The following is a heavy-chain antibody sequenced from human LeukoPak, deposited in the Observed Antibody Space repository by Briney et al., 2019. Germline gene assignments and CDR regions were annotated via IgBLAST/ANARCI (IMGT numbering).Heavy chain of an antibody. J-gene: IGHJ6*02. CDR2: ISSSSSTI. V-gene: IGHV3-48*02. Sequence: AGGSLRLSCSASGFTFSRYAMHWVRQAPGKGLEWVSYISSSSSTIYYVDSVKGRFTISRDNAKNSLYLQMNSLRDEDTAVYYCAREDSEKREYFDSGGYPQRLYYSYGMDVWGQGTTVTVSS. D-gene: IGHD3-22*01. CDR3: AREDSEKREYFDSGGYPQRLYYSYGMDV. CDR1: GFTFSRYA.